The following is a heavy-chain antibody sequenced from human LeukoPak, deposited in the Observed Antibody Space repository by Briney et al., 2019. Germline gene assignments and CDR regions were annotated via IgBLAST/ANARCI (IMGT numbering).Heavy chain of an antibody. Sequence: ASVKVSCKASGYTFTSYAMNWVRQAPGQGLEWMGWINTNTGNPTYAQGFTGRFVFSLDTSVSTAYLQISSLKAEDTAVYYCATPGYSSSWSNFDYWGQGTLVTVSS. D-gene: IGHD6-13*01. CDR1: GYTFTSYA. CDR2: INTNTGNP. V-gene: IGHV7-4-1*02. J-gene: IGHJ4*02. CDR3: ATPGYSSSWSNFDY.